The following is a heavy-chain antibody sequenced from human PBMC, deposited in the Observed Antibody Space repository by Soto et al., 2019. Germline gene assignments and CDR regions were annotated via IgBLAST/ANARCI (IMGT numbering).Heavy chain of an antibody. CDR3: ARPYSGSYYGAFDI. CDR2: TYYRSNWYY. D-gene: IGHD1-26*01. J-gene: IGHJ3*02. CDR1: GDSISSNSAA. Sequence: SQTLSLTCGISGDSISSNSAAWNWIRQSPSRGLEWLGRTYYRSNWYYDYAVSVKSRITINPDTSKNQFSLQLNSVTPEDTAVYYCARPYSGSYYGAFDIWGQGTMVTVSS. V-gene: IGHV6-1*01.